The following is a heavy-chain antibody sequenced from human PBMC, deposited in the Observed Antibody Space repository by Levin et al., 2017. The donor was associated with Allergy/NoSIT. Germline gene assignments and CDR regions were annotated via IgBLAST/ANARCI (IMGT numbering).Heavy chain of an antibody. CDR2: ISTDSEYI. D-gene: IGHD6-13*01. CDR3: AKGGLQLGYSFDS. J-gene: IGHJ4*02. Sequence: GGSLRLSCAASGFTFSSSAMSWVRQAPGKGLEWVSAISTDSEYIFYADSVKGRVTISRDNSRNRLYLQMSSLRVEDTAVYYCAKGGLQLGYSFDSGVREPWSACPQ. CDR1: GFTFSSSA. V-gene: IGHV3-23*01.